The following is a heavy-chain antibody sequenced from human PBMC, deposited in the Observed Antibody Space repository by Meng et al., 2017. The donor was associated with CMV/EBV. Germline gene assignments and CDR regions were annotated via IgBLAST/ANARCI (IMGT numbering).Heavy chain of an antibody. V-gene: IGHV3-21*01. D-gene: IGHD6-13*01. CDR1: GFTFSSYA. Sequence: GESLKISCAASGFTFSSYAMHWVRQAPGKGLEWVSSISSSSSYIYYADSVKGRFTISRDNAKNSLYLQMNSLRAEDTAVYYCGFSSWYKGPSGYWGQGTLVTVSS. J-gene: IGHJ4*02. CDR3: GFSSWYKGPSGY. CDR2: ISSSSSYI.